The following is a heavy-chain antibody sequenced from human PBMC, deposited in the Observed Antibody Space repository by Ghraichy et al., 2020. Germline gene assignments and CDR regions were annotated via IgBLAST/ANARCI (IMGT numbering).Heavy chain of an antibody. D-gene: IGHD3-22*01. V-gene: IGHV1-18*01. CDR1: GYTFTSYG. J-gene: IGHJ4*02. CDR3: ARAAHYYDSSGYYDPGY. CDR2: ISAYNGDT. Sequence: ASVKVSCKASGYTFTSYGISWVRQAPGQGLEWMGWISAYNGDTNYAQKLQGRVTMTPDTSTSTAYMELRSLRSDDTAVYYCARAAHYYDSSGYYDPGYWGQGTLVTVSS.